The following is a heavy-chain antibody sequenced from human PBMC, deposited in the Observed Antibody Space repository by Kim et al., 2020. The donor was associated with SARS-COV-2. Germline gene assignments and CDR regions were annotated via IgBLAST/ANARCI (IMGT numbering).Heavy chain of an antibody. Sequence: GGSLRLSCAASGFTFSSYWMHWVRQAPGKGLVWVSRITSDGSSTSYADSVKGRFTISRDNAKNTLYLQMNSLRAEDTAVYYCARELAAAGQYWYFDLWGRGALGSVSS. CDR1: GFTFSSYW. J-gene: IGHJ2*01. CDR2: ITSDGSST. D-gene: IGHD6-13*01. V-gene: IGHV3-74*01. CDR3: ARELAAAGQYWYFDL.